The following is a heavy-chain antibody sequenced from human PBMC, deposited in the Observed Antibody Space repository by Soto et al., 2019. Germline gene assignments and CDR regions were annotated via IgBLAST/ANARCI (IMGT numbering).Heavy chain of an antibody. CDR2: ISSTTNYI. CDR3: ARESEDLTSNFDY. Sequence: EVQLVESGGGLVKPGGSLRLSCAASGFTCTRYSMNWVRQAPGKGLEWVSSISSTTNYIYYRDSMKGRFTISRDNAKNSLYLEMNSLRAEDTAVYYCARESEDLTSNFDYWGQGTLVTVSS. V-gene: IGHV3-21*06. CDR1: GFTCTRYS. J-gene: IGHJ4*02.